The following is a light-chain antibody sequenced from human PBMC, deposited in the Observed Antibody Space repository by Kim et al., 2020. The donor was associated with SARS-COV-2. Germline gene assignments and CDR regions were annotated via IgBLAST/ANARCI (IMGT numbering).Light chain of an antibody. CDR2: GDT. Sequence: GKCNKSADTDWHCYHHLPATAPLLLMLGDTTRSSGVPGRFSGSKSGSSASLAITGRQAEDEGDYYGHSYDSGLTGYVFGSGTKVTVL. V-gene: IGLV1-40*01. CDR1: KCNKSADTD. CDR3: HSYDSGLTGYV. J-gene: IGLJ1*01.